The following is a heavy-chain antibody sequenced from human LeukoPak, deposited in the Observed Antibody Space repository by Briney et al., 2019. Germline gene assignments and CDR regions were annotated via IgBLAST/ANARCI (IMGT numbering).Heavy chain of an antibody. D-gene: IGHD6-19*01. CDR1: GFTFSSYA. J-gene: IGHJ4*02. V-gene: IGHV3-23*01. Sequence: GGSLRLSCAASGFTFSSYAMSWARQAPGKGLEWGSAISGSGGSTYYADSVKGRFTNSRDNSKNTLYLQMNSLKVEDTAVYYCASGDYSSGWHLDYWGQGTLVTVSS. CDR3: ASGDYSSGWHLDY. CDR2: ISGSGGST.